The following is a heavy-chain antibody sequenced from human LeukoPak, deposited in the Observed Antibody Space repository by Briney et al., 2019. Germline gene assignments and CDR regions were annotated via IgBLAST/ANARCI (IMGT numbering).Heavy chain of an antibody. Sequence: PGGSLRLSCAASGFTFSSYAMHWVRQAPGKGLEWVAVISYDGSNKYYADSVKGRLTISRDNSDNTLYLQMNSLRVEDTAVYYCARDWGSSGWYNWFDPWGQGILVTVSS. CDR2: ISYDGSNK. CDR1: GFTFSSYA. V-gene: IGHV3-30-3*01. J-gene: IGHJ5*02. CDR3: ARDWGSSGWYNWFDP. D-gene: IGHD3-16*01.